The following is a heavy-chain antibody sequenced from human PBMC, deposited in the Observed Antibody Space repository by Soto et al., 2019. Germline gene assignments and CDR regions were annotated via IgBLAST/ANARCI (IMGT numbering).Heavy chain of an antibody. CDR2: IYYSGST. Sequence: PSETLSLTCTVSGGSISSYYWSWIRQPPGKGLEWIGYIYYSGSTNYNPSLKSRVTISVDTSRNQFSLKLSSVTAADTAVYYCARGGSIAADGSHTRPGYYYWGQGTLVTVSS. CDR1: GGSISSYY. V-gene: IGHV4-59*01. J-gene: IGHJ4*02. CDR3: ARGGSIAADGSHTRPGYYY. D-gene: IGHD6-13*01.